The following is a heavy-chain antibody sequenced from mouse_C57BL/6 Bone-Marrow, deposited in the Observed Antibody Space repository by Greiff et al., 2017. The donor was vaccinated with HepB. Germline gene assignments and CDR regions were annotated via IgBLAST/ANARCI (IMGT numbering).Heavy chain of an antibody. D-gene: IGHD1-1*01. J-gene: IGHJ2*01. V-gene: IGHV1-82*01. CDR3: ARGSLYGSSYFDY. CDR2: IYPGDGDT. CDR1: GYAFSSSW. Sequence: QVQLQQSGPELVKPGASVRISCKASGYAFSSSWMNWVKQRPGKGLEWIGRIYPGDGDTNYNGKFKGKATLTADKSSSTAYMQLSSLTSEDSAVYFCARGSLYGSSYFDYWGQGTTLTVSS.